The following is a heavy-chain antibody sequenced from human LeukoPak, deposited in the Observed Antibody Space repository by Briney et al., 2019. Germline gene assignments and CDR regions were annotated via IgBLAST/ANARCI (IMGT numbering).Heavy chain of an antibody. J-gene: IGHJ4*02. V-gene: IGHV4-34*01. CDR3: ARRYYYNLGSFPFDF. Sequence: SETLSLTCAVSGGPFSGYFWSWIRQSSGKGLEWIGEIHNSGTTNYNPSLNSQVTISEDTSKNQFYLNLSSVTAADTAVYYCARRYYYNLGSFPFDFWGQGTLVTVSS. CDR1: GGPFSGYF. CDR2: IHNSGTT. D-gene: IGHD3-10*01.